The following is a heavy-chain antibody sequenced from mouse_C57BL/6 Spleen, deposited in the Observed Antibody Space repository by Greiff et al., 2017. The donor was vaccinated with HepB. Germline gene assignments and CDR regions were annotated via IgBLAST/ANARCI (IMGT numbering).Heavy chain of an antibody. V-gene: IGHV7-3*01. Sequence: EVKVVESGGGLVQPGGSLSLSCAASGFTFTDYYMSWVRQPPGKALEWLGFIRNKANGYTTEYSASVKGRFTISRDNSQSILYLQMNALRAEDSATYYCARFYYGNSLDYWGQGTSVTVSS. D-gene: IGHD2-1*01. CDR3: ARFYYGNSLDY. CDR1: GFTFTDYY. CDR2: IRNKANGYTT. J-gene: IGHJ4*01.